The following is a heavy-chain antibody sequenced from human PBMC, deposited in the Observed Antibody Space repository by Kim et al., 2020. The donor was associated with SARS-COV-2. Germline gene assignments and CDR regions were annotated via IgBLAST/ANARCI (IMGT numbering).Heavy chain of an antibody. D-gene: IGHD3-22*01. CDR1: GYTFTSFG. Sequence: ASVKVSCKASGYTFTSFGMNWVRQAPGQGLEWMGWINTKTGNPTHAQGFTGRFVLSLDTSVSTAHLQISSLKAEDSAVYYCASDKNAYDSSGYYGAFDYW. V-gene: IGHV7-4-1*02. CDR2: INTKTGNP. J-gene: IGHJ4*01. CDR3: ASDKNAYDSSGYYGAFDY.